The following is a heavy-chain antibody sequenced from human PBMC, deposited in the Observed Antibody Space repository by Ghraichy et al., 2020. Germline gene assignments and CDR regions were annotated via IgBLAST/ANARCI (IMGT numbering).Heavy chain of an antibody. CDR1: GFSFPDYW. V-gene: IGHV3-74*01. CDR2: LNIDGTTV. D-gene: IGHD1-14*01. CDR3: VRPYKYGLRQFDC. Sequence: GGSLRLSCAASGFSFPDYWMHWVRQTPGRGLEWVSHLNIDGTTVNYADSVKGRFTISRDNAKNTMYLQMISLTVEDTAVYYCVRPYKYGLRQFDCWGQGTLVTVSS. J-gene: IGHJ4*02.